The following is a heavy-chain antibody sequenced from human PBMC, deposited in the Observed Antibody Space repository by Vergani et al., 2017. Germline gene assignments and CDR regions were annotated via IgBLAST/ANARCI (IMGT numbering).Heavy chain of an antibody. CDR1: GYTFTGYY. Sequence: QVQLVQSGAEVKKPGASVKVSCKASGYTFTGYYMHWVRQAPGQGLEWMGWISAYNGNTNYAQKFQGRVTITADKSTSTAYMELSSLRSEDTAVYYCARGDGGRIPNWGQGTLVTVSS. CDR2: ISAYNGNT. CDR3: ARGDGGRIPN. D-gene: IGHD3-16*01. J-gene: IGHJ4*02. V-gene: IGHV1-18*04.